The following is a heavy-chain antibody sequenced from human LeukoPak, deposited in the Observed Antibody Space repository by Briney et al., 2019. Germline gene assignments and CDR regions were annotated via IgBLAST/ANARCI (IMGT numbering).Heavy chain of an antibody. V-gene: IGHV4-30-2*01. J-gene: IGHJ4*02. D-gene: IGHD3-16*01. CDR1: GDSISSGDDS. CDR2: IDHSGST. Sequence: SETLSLTCAVSGDSISSGDDSWGWIRQPPGKGLEWIGYIDHSGSTYYNPSLKSRVTISVDRSKNQFFLKLSSVTAADTAVHYCARAADGGNYFDSWGQGILVAVSS. CDR3: ARAADGGNYFDS.